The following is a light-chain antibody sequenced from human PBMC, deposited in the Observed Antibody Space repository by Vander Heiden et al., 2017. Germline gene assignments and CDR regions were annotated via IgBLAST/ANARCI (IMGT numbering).Light chain of an antibody. CDR2: KAS. CDR1: RSISGW. CDR3: QQYDTYPGT. J-gene: IGKJ1*01. Sequence: IHLPHSPSTFSASVGDRVTITCRASRSISGWLAWYQQRPGKAPNLLIYKASSLENRVPSRFSGSGSGTDFTLTISSLQPDDFATYYCQQYDTYPGTFGQGTKVEI. V-gene: IGKV1-5*03.